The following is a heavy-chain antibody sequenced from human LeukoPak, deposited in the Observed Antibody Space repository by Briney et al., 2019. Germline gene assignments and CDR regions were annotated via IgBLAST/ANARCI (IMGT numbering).Heavy chain of an antibody. CDR3: ARISYLAVDFWSGYYYTGVFDY. V-gene: IGHV4-39*07. J-gene: IGHJ4*02. CDR2: VYYSGTT. D-gene: IGHD3-3*01. CDR1: GGSISLSYYY. Sequence: SETLSLTCSVSGGSISLSYYYWGWIRQPPGKALEWIGSVYYSGTTSYNPSLKSRVTISVDMSKNHFSLRLSSVTAADTAVYYCARISYLAVDFWSGYYYTGVFDYWGQGTLVTVSS.